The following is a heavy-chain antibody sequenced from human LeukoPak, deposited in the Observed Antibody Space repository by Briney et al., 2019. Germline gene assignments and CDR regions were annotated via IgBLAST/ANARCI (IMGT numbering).Heavy chain of an antibody. V-gene: IGHV3-69-1*02. J-gene: IGHJ4*02. CDR2: ITSSGSL. D-gene: IGHD4-17*01. CDR1: AFSFSNYN. CDR3: ASSGADDY. Sequence: GGSLRLSCAASAFSFSNYNMNWVRQAPGKGLEWVSSITSSGSLYYADSVKGRFTISRDNAKNSLSLQMNGLRAEDTAVYYCASSGADDYWGQGTLVTVSS.